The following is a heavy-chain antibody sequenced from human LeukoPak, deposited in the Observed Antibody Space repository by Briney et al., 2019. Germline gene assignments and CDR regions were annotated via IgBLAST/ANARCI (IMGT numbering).Heavy chain of an antibody. J-gene: IGHJ4*02. Sequence: ASVKVSCKASGYTFTGYYMHWVRQAPGQGLEWMGWINPNSGGTNYARKFQGRVTMTRDTSITTAYLELSGLTSDDTAMYYCAKVRDRLSSFYPAAWGQGTLVTVSS. CDR3: AKVRDRLSSFYPAA. CDR1: GYTFTGYY. D-gene: IGHD6-13*01. CDR2: INPNSGGT. V-gene: IGHV1-2*02.